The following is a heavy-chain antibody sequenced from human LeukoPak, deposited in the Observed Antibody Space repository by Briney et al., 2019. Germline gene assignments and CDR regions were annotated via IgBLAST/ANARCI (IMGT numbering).Heavy chain of an antibody. Sequence: PGTSLRLSCEASGFIFNHYALHWVRQAPHKGLEWVAVIWSDGTNRYYADSVKGRFSIFRGDSQKRVFLQMNSLRAEDTAVYYCERDAQRGFDYSNSLQYWGQGALVTVSS. CDR3: ERDAQRGFDYSNSLQY. CDR1: GFIFNHYA. V-gene: IGHV3-33*01. CDR2: IWSDGTNR. J-gene: IGHJ4*02. D-gene: IGHD4-11*01.